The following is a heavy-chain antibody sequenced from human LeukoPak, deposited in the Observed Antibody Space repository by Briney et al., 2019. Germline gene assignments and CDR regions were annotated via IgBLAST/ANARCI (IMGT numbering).Heavy chain of an antibody. CDR1: GYTFTSYY. CDR3: ARSFTSSGVLPAAMEY. D-gene: IGHD2-2*01. J-gene: IGHJ4*02. CDR2: INPSGGST. Sequence: ASVKGSCKASGYTFTSYYMHWVRQATGQGLEWMGIINPSGGSTSYAQKFQGRVTMTRDTSTSTVYMELSSLRSEDTAVYYCARSFTSSGVLPAAMEYWGRGTLVTVSS. V-gene: IGHV1-46*01.